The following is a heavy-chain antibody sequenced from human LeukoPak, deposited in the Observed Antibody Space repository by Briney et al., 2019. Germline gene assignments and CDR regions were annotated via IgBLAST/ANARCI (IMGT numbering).Heavy chain of an antibody. V-gene: IGHV1-69*04. CDR2: IIPILGIA. J-gene: IGHJ4*02. D-gene: IGHD5-12*01. Sequence: GATVKVSCKASGGTFSSYAISWVRQAPGQGLEWMGRIIPILGIANYAQKFQGRVTITADKSTSTAYMELSSLRSEDTAVYYCASGGYSGYDSLDYWGQGTLVTVSS. CDR3: ASGGYSGYDSLDY. CDR1: GGTFSSYA.